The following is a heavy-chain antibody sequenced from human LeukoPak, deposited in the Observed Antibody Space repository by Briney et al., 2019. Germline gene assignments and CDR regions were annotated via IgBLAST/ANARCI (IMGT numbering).Heavy chain of an antibody. CDR2: ISGYNCRT. Sequence: ASVKVSCKTAGDSFTSYGISCGPQAPGQGLECLGWISGYNCRTDYSQKLQGRVTMTTDTSTSTAYMELRSLTSDDTAMYYCARDIGVSQFDYWGQGTLVTVSS. CDR1: GDSFTSYG. D-gene: IGHD3-10*01. V-gene: IGHV1-18*01. CDR3: ARDIGVSQFDY. J-gene: IGHJ4*02.